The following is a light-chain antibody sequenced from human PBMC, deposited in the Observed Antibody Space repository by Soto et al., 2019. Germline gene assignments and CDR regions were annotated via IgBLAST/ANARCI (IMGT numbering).Light chain of an antibody. Sequence: EIVLTQSPVTLSLSPGERATLSCRASQSVSSTYLAWYQQKPGQAPRLLIYGASSRATGIPDRFSGGGSGKDFTLTISRLAPEDFAVYYCQQYDGSRSFGQGTKVEI. V-gene: IGKV3-20*01. CDR2: GAS. CDR3: QQYDGSRS. CDR1: QSVSSTY. J-gene: IGKJ1*01.